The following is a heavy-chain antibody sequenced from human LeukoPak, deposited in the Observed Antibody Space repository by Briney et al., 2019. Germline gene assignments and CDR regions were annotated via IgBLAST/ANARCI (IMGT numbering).Heavy chain of an antibody. V-gene: IGHV4-59*11. CDR1: GGSISSHY. D-gene: IGHD1-26*01. CDR2: IYYSGST. Sequence: SETLSLTCTVSGGSISSHYWSWIRQPPGKGLEWIGYIYYSGSTNYNPSLKSRVTISVDTSKNQFPLKLSSVTAADTAVYYCTRMGSWELAFDYWGQGTLVTVSS. CDR3: TRMGSWELAFDY. J-gene: IGHJ4*02.